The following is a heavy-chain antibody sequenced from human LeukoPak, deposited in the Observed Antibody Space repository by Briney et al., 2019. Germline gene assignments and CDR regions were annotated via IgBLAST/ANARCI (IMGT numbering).Heavy chain of an antibody. V-gene: IGHV3-11*04. CDR3: ARVVYYDSSGYYSPDYYFDY. CDR1: GFTFSDYY. Sequence: PGGSLRLSCAASGFTFSDYYMSCIRQAPGKGLEWVSYISSSGSTIYYADSVKGRFTISRDNAKNSLYLQMNSLRAEDTAVYYCARVVYYDSSGYYSPDYYFDYWGQGTQVTVSS. J-gene: IGHJ4*02. CDR2: ISSSGSTI. D-gene: IGHD3-22*01.